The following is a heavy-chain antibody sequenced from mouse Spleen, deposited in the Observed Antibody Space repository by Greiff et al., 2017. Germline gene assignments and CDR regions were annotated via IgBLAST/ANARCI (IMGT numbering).Heavy chain of an antibody. Sequence: QVQLKQSGAELVRPGASVTLSCKASGYTFTDYEMHWVKQTPVHGLEWIGAIDPETGGTAYNQKFKGKAILTADKSSSTAYMELRSLTSEDSAVYYCTNLPAMAYWGQGTLVTVSA. J-gene: IGHJ3*01. CDR3: TNLPAMAY. CDR1: GYTFTDYE. V-gene: IGHV1-15*01. CDR2: IDPETGGT.